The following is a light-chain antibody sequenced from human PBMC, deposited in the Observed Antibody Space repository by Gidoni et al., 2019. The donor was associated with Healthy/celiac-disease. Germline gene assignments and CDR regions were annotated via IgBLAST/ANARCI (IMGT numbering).Light chain of an antibody. Sequence: DIVMAQSPDSLAGSLGERATINCKSSQSVLYSSNNKNYLAWYQQKPGQPPKLLIYWASTRESGVPDRFSGSGSGTAFTLTISSLQAEDVAVYYCQQYYSTPYTFGQGTKLEI. V-gene: IGKV4-1*01. CDR2: WAS. CDR3: QQYYSTPYT. CDR1: QSVLYSSNNKNY. J-gene: IGKJ2*01.